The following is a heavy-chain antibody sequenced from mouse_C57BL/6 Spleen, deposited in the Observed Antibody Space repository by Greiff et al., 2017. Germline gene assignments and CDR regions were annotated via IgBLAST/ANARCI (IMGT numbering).Heavy chain of an antibody. V-gene: IGHV3-6*01. D-gene: IGHD1-1*01. CDR2: ISYDGSN. J-gene: IGHJ2*01. CDR1: GYSITSGYY. Sequence: EVQLQQSGPGLVKPSQSLSLTCSVTGYSITSGYYWNWIRQFPGNKLEWMGYISYDGSNNYNPSLKNRISITRDTSKNQFFLKLNSVTTEDTATYYCAREGDYYGSPLYYFDYWGQGTTLTVSS. CDR3: AREGDYYGSPLYYFDY.